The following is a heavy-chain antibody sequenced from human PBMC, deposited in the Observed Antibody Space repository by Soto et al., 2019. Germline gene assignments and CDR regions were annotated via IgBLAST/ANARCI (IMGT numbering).Heavy chain of an antibody. CDR2: IKSKTDGGTT. CDR3: TTDLQGYITMVRGVIVLPDNWFDP. V-gene: IGHV3-15*01. Sequence: GGSLRLSCAASGFTFSNAWMSWVRQAPGKGLEWVGRIKSKTDGGTTDYAAPVKGRFTISRDDSKNTLYLQMNSLKTEDTAVYYCTTDLQGYITMVRGVIVLPDNWFDPWGQGTLVTVSS. D-gene: IGHD3-10*01. J-gene: IGHJ5*02. CDR1: GFTFSNAW.